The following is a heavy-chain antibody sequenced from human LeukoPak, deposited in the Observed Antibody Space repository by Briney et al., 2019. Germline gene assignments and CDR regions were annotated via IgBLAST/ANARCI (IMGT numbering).Heavy chain of an antibody. CDR1: GGSFSGYY. CDR2: INHSGST. V-gene: IGHV4-34*01. J-gene: IGHJ4*02. D-gene: IGHD1-26*01. CDR3: AEGVGATGFDY. Sequence: SETLSLTCAVYGGSFSGYYWSWIRQPPGKGLEWIGEINHSGSTNYNPPLKSRVTISVDTSKNQFSLKLSSVTAADTAVYYCAEGVGATGFDYWGQGTLVTVSS.